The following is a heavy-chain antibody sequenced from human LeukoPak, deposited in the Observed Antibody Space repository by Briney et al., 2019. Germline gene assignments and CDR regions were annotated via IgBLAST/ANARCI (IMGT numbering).Heavy chain of an antibody. J-gene: IGHJ4*02. CDR3: VRERFHGSGAPKFDF. CDR2: ISSSSSNI. D-gene: IGHD3-10*01. Sequence: PGGSLTLSCAASGFTFSDYSMKWIRQAPGKGLELVSSISSSSSNIYYADSVKGRFTISRDNAMNSLYLQMNSLRVEDTAVYYCVRERFHGSGAPKFDFWGQGTLLTVSS. CDR1: GFTFSDYS. V-gene: IGHV3-21*01.